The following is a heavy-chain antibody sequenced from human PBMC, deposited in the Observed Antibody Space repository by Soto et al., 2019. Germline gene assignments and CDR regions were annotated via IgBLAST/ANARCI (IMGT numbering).Heavy chain of an antibody. CDR2: IYYSGST. D-gene: IGHD1-26*01. CDR1: GGSISGTSYY. V-gene: IGHV4-39*01. J-gene: IGHJ4*02. CDR3: ARAQGGYSGSYRFDY. Sequence: SLTCTVSGGSISGTSYYWGWIRQPPGKGLEWIGSIYYSGSTYYNPSLKSRVTMSVDTSKNQFSLELSSLTSEDTAVYYCARAQGGYSGSYRFDYWGQGTQVTVSS.